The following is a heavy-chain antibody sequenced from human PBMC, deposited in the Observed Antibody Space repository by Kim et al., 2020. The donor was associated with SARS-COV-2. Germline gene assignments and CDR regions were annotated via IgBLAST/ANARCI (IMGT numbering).Heavy chain of an antibody. V-gene: IGHV3-23*01. D-gene: IGHD2-2*03. J-gene: IGHJ4*02. CDR1: GFTFIGHA. Sequence: GGSLRLSCTTSGFTFIGHAMSWVRQPPGQGLEWVSSIDGSDGTTYYVDSVKGRITISRDDAKNTLYLQMRALRADDTATYYCMKGGWGWIWDHWGQGTLVTVSS. CDR2: IDGSDGTT. CDR3: MKGGWGWIWDH.